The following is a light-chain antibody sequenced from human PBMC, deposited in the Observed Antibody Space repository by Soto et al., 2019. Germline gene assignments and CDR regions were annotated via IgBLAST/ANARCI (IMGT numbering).Light chain of an antibody. CDR3: QHYNSYGT. CDR1: QGIRHD. V-gene: IGKV1-17*01. J-gene: IGKJ1*01. Sequence: DIQMTQSPSSLSTSVRDSVTIGFRASQGIRHDLGWFQWKPGKAPKRLIQPASIFQGGVPSRFSGSGSGTEFTLTISSLQPDDFATYYCQHYNSYGTFGQGTKVDIK. CDR2: PAS.